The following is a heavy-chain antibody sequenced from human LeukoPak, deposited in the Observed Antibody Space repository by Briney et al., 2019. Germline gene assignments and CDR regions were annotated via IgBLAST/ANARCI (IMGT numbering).Heavy chain of an antibody. CDR3: AREDQPRGTFDY. V-gene: IGHV3-7*05. Sequence: GGTLRLSCAASGFTFRNYWMTWVPQAPGKGQEWVANIKQDGSEKYYVDSVKGRFTISRDNAKNSLYLQMNSLRAEDTALYYCAREDQPRGTFDYWGQGILVTVSS. D-gene: IGHD2-15*01. CDR2: IKQDGSEK. CDR1: GFTFRNYW. J-gene: IGHJ4*02.